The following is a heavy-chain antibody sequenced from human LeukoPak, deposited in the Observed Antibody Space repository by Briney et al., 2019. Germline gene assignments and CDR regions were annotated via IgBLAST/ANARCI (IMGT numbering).Heavy chain of an antibody. CDR2: ISGSGGST. CDR3: AKGRLAGTGGYYYYYMDV. V-gene: IGHV3-23*01. J-gene: IGHJ6*03. D-gene: IGHD6-19*01. CDR1: GFTFSSYG. Sequence: GGSLRLSCAASGFTFSSYGMSWVRQAPGKGLEWVSAISGSGGSTYYADSVKGRFTISRDNSKNTLYLQMNSLRAEDTAVYYCAKGRLAGTGGYYYYYMDVWGKGTRSPSP.